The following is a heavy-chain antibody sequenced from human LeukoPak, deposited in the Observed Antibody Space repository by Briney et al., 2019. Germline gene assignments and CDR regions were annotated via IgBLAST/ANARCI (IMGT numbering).Heavy chain of an antibody. CDR1: GGSISSGGSS. J-gene: IGHJ5*02. CDR2: IYHSGST. D-gene: IGHD1-26*01. CDR3: ARVGKYGGYEFDP. Sequence: TLSLTCAVSGGSISSGGSSWSWIRQPPGKGLEWIGYIYHSGSTYYNPSLKSRVTISVDRSKNQFSLKLTSVTAADTAVYYCARVGKYGGYEFDPWGQGTRVTVSS. V-gene: IGHV4-30-2*01.